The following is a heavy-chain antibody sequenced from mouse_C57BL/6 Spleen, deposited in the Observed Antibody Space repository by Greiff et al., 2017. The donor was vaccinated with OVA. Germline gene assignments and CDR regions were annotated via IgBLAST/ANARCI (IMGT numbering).Heavy chain of an antibody. V-gene: IGHV3-6*01. Sequence: EVKLVESGPGLVKPSQSLSLTCSVTGYSITSGYYWNWIRQFPGNKLEWMGYISYDGSNNYNPSLKNRISITRDTSKNQFFRKLNSVTTEDTATYYCARGLDYDYPFAYWGQGTLVTVSA. CDR3: ARGLDYDYPFAY. CDR2: ISYDGSN. D-gene: IGHD2-4*01. J-gene: IGHJ3*01. CDR1: GYSITSGYY.